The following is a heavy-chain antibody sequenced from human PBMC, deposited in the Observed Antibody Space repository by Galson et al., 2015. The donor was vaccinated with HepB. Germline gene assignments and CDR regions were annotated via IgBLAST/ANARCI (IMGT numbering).Heavy chain of an antibody. D-gene: IGHD3-10*01. CDR3: AKDIGITMVRGGYYYGMDV. V-gene: IGHV3-43*02. CDR2: ISWDGGST. Sequence: SLRLSCAASGFTFSSYAMSWVRQAPGKGLEWVSLISWDGGSTYYADSVKGRFTISRDNSKNSLYLQMNSLRTEDTALYYCAKDIGITMVRGGYYYGMDVWGQGTTVTVSS. CDR1: GFTFSSYA. J-gene: IGHJ6*02.